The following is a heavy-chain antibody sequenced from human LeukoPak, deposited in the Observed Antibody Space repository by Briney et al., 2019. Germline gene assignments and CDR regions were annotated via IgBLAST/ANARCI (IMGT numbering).Heavy chain of an antibody. D-gene: IGHD4-17*01. CDR1: GFTFSSYA. CDR2: ISYDGSNK. V-gene: IGHV3-30-3*01. J-gene: IGHJ4*02. Sequence: GGSLRLSCAASGFTFSSYAMSWVRQAPGKGLEWVAVISYDGSNKYYADSVKGRFTISRDNSKNTLYLQMNSLRAEDTAVYYCARDPMAAVTTVSIDYWGQGTLVTVSS. CDR3: ARDPMAAVTTVSIDY.